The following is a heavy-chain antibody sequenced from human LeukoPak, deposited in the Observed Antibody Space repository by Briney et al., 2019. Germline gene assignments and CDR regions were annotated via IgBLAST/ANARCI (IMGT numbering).Heavy chain of an antibody. CDR1: GYTFTSYD. CDR3: ASNPRYYYYYGMDV. V-gene: IGHV1-8*01. D-gene: IGHD1-14*01. CDR2: MNPNSGNT. Sequence: ASVKVSCKASGYTFTSYDINWVRQATGQGLEWMGWMNPNSGNTGYAQKFQGRVTMTRNTSISTAYMELNSLRSEDTAVYYCASNPRYYYYYGMDVWGQGTTVTVSS. J-gene: IGHJ6*02.